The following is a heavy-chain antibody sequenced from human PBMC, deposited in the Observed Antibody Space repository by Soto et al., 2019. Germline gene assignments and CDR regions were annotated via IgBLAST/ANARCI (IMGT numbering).Heavy chain of an antibody. CDR1: GYTFTRYG. D-gene: IGHD2-2*01. CDR3: ARIADCSTTSCSFPSRFHIRGYYYYYGLDV. Sequence: QGQLVQSGAEVKKPGASVKVSCKASGYTFTRYGISWVRQAPGQGLEWVGWISTYNGNSNYAQKYHGRVTMTTDTSTSTAYMEMSSLRSDDTAVYYCARIADCSTTSCSFPSRFHIRGYYYYYGLDVWGQGTTVTVSS. CDR2: ISTYNGNS. V-gene: IGHV1-18*01. J-gene: IGHJ6*02.